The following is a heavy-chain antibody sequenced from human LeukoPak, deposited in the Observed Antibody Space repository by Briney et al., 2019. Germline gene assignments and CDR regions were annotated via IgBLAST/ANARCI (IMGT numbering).Heavy chain of an antibody. J-gene: IGHJ2*01. Sequence: SGGSLRLSCAASGFTFSSYAMSWVRQAPGKGLDWVSAISGSGGSTYYADSVKGRFTISRDNSKNTLYLQMNSLRAEDTAVYYCAKARLRSNWYFDLWGRGTLVTVSS. CDR2: ISGSGGST. D-gene: IGHD2/OR15-2a*01. V-gene: IGHV3-23*01. CDR3: AKARLRSNWYFDL. CDR1: GFTFSSYA.